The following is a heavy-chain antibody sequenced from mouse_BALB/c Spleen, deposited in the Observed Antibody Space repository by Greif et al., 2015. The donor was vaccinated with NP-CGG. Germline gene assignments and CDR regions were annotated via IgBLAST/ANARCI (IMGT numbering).Heavy chain of an antibody. CDR3: ASYVYGYYFDY. D-gene: IGHD2-2*01. J-gene: IGHJ2*01. V-gene: IGHV14-3*02. Sequence: VQLQQPGAELVKPGASVKLSCTASGFNIKENFMHWVKERPEQGLEWIGRIVPANGNTRYDSNFQGKATITADTSSNTAYLQLSSLTSEDTAVYYCASYVYGYYFDYWGRGTTLTVSS. CDR2: IVPANGNT. CDR1: GFNIKENF.